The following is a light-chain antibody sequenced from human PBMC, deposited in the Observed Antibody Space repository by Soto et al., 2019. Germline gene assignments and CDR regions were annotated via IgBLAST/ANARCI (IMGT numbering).Light chain of an antibody. CDR1: SSDVGGYNY. Sequence: QSVLTQPPSLSGAPGQRITISCTGSSSDVGGYNYVSWYQQHPGKAPKLIISEVSNRPSGVSTRFSGSKSGNTASLTISGLQAEDEADYYCTSYTSTISHVLFGGGTKVTVL. J-gene: IGLJ2*01. CDR2: EVS. CDR3: TSYTSTISHVL. V-gene: IGLV2-14*01.